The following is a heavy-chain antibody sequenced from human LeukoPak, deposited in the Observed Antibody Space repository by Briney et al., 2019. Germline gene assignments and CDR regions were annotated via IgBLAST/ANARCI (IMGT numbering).Heavy chain of an antibody. V-gene: IGHV3-30*04. CDR1: XFTFSSYA. D-gene: IGHD3-3*01. J-gene: IGHJ4*02. CDR2: ISYDGSNK. Sequence: SLRLSXXASXFTFSSYAMHWVRQAPGKGLEWVAVISYDGSNKYYADSVKGRFTISRDNSKNTLYLQMNSLRAEDTAVYYCARDFWSGYYALDYWGQGTLVTVS. CDR3: ARDFWSGYYALDY.